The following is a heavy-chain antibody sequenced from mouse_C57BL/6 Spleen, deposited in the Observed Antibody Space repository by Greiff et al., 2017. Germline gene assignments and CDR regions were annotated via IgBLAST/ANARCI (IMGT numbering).Heavy chain of an antibody. CDR2: IHPNSGST. D-gene: IGHD2-1*01. J-gene: IGHJ3*01. CDR3: ARGDPIYYGNYSWFAY. V-gene: IGHV1-64*01. Sequence: QVQLQQPGAELVKPGASVKLSCKASGYTFTSYWMHWVKQRPGQGLEWIGMIHPNSGSTNYNEKFKSKATLTVDKSSSTAYMQLSSLTSEDSAVYYCARGDPIYYGNYSWFAYWGQGTRVTVSA. CDR1: GYTFTSYW.